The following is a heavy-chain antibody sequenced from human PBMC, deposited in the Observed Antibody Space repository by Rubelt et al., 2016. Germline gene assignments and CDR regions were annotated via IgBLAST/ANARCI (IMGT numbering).Heavy chain of an antibody. CDR3: ARGSYARAGSDY. CDR2: INPNSGGT. D-gene: IGHD3-16*01. Sequence: VKVSCKASGYTFTGYYMHWVRQAPGQGLEWMGRINPNSGGTNYAQKFQGRVTMTRDTSISTAYMELSRLRSDDTAVYYCARGSYARAGSDYWGQGTLVTVSS. CDR1: GYTFTGYY. J-gene: IGHJ4*02. V-gene: IGHV1-2*06.